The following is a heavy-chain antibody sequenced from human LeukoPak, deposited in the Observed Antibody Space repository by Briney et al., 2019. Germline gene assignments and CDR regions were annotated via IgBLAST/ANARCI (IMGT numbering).Heavy chain of an antibody. J-gene: IGHJ5*02. V-gene: IGHV4-59*12. Sequence: SETLSLTCTVSGGSISSYYWSWIRQPPGKGLEWIGYIYYSGSTNYNPSLKSRVTISVDTSKNQFSLKLSSVTAADTAVYYCARDRGGYCSSTSCYAGYWFDPWGQGTLVTVSS. D-gene: IGHD2-2*01. CDR3: ARDRGGYCSSTSCYAGYWFDP. CDR1: GGSISSYY. CDR2: IYYSGST.